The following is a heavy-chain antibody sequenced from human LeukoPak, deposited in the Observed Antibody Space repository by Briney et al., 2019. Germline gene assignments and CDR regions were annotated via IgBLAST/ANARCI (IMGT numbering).Heavy chain of an antibody. CDR1: GFTFSSYA. CDR3: ARSGGYCSSTSCRASYYYYGMDV. Sequence: GGSLRLSCAASGFTFSSYAMHWVRQAPGKGLEWVAFISYDGINKYYADSVKGRFTISRDNSKNTLYLQMNSLRAEDTAVYYCARSGGYCSSTSCRASYYYYGMDVWGKGTTVTVSS. D-gene: IGHD2-2*01. CDR2: ISYDGINK. J-gene: IGHJ6*04. V-gene: IGHV3-30*04.